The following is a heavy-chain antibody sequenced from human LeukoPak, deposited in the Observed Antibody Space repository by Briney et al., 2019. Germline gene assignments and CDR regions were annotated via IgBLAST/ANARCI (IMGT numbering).Heavy chain of an antibody. Sequence: PGGSLRLSWAASGFTFSSYAMSWVRQAPGRGLEWVSGLSGSGVYTYYADYVECRCTISRDNSKNTLFLQLTRLRAEDTAMYYCAKAGVQLWSPAGDYWGQGTLVTVSS. CDR2: LSGSGVYT. CDR1: GFTFSSYA. D-gene: IGHD5-18*01. J-gene: IGHJ4*02. CDR3: AKAGVQLWSPAGDY. V-gene: IGHV3-23*01.